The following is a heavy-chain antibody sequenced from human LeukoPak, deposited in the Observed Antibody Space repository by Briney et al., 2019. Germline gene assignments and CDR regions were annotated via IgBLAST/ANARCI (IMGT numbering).Heavy chain of an antibody. J-gene: IGHJ4*02. D-gene: IGHD4-17*01. CDR1: GGSFSGYY. Sequence: SETLSLTCAVYGGSFSGYYWSWIRQPPGKGLEWIGEINHSGSTNYNPSLKSRVTISVDTSKNQFSLKLSSVTAADTAVYYCARDRGDYGDYRTEFDYWGQGTLVTVSS. CDR2: INHSGST. V-gene: IGHV4-34*01. CDR3: ARDRGDYGDYRTEFDY.